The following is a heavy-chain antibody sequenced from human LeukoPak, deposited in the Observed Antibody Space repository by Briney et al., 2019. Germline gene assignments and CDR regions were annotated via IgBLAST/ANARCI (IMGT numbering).Heavy chain of an antibody. CDR3: AKDDGSSGYYYGMDV. CDR2: ISWNSGSI. J-gene: IGHJ6*02. Sequence: GGSLRLSCAASGFTFDDYAMHWVRQAPGKGLEWVSGISWNSGSIGYADSVKGRFTISRDNAKNSLYLQMNSLRAEDTALYYCAKDDGSSGYYYGMDVWGQGTTVTVSS. V-gene: IGHV3-9*01. CDR1: GFTFDDYA. D-gene: IGHD1-26*01.